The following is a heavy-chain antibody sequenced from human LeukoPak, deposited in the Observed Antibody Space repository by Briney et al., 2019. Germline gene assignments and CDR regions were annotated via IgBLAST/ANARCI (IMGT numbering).Heavy chain of an antibody. D-gene: IGHD3-3*01. CDR1: GYTFTSYG. V-gene: IGHV1-18*01. J-gene: IGHJ3*02. Sequence: ASVKVSCKASGYTFTSYGISWVRQAPGQGLEWMGWISAYNGNTNYAQKLQGRVTMTTDTSTSTAYMELRSLRSDDTAVYYCARTRSRRITIFGVVIDAFDIWGQGTMVTVSS. CDR3: ARTRSRRITIFGVVIDAFDI. CDR2: ISAYNGNT.